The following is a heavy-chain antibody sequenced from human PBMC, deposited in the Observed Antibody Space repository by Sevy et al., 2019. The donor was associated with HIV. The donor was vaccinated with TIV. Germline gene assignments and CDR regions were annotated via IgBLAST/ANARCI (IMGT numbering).Heavy chain of an antibody. Sequence: RGCLRLSCAASGFTFSSYAMSWVRQAPGKGLERVSAISGSGGSTYYADSVKGRFTISRDNSKNTLYLQINSLRAEDTAVYYCSKPRGVVIEDYFDYWGQGTLVTVSS. D-gene: IGHD3-3*01. CDR1: GFTFSSYA. CDR3: SKPRGVVIEDYFDY. CDR2: ISGSGGST. J-gene: IGHJ4*02. V-gene: IGHV3-23*01.